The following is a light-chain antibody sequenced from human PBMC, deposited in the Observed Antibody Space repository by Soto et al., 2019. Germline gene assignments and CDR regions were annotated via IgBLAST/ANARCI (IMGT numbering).Light chain of an antibody. Sequence: DIHLTQSPSTLSASVGDRVTITCRASQTISHWLAWYQQKPGTAPKLLIYDASSLESGVPSRFSGSGSGTEFTLTISSLQSEDFGVYYCQQNKDWPGTFGQGTRLEIK. V-gene: IGKV1-5*01. CDR1: QTISHW. J-gene: IGKJ5*01. CDR2: DAS. CDR3: QQNKDWPGT.